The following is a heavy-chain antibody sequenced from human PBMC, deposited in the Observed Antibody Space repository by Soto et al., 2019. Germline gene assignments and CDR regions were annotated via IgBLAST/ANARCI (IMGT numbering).Heavy chain of an antibody. CDR2: IWYDGSNK. D-gene: IGHD5-18*01. J-gene: IGHJ6*02. V-gene: IGHV3-33*01. Sequence: PGGSLRLSCAASGFTFSSYGMHWVRQAPGKGLEWVAVIWYDGSNKYYADSVKGRFTISRDNSKNTLYLQMNSLRAEDTAVYYCARDDAGTAMIKFGYYYGMDVWGQGTTVTVSS. CDR3: ARDDAGTAMIKFGYYYGMDV. CDR1: GFTFSSYG.